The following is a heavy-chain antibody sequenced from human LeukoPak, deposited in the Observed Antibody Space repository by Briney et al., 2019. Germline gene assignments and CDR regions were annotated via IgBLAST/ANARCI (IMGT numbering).Heavy chain of an antibody. CDR2: ISSSSSYI. CDR1: GFTLSSYT. V-gene: IGHV3-21*01. Sequence: GGSLRLSCVASGFTLSSYTMNWVRQGPGKGLEWVSSISSSSSYIYYADSVKGRFTISRDNAKNSLYLQMNSLRAEDTAVYYCARVSLYGMDVWGQGTTVTVSS. CDR3: ARVSLYGMDV. J-gene: IGHJ6*02.